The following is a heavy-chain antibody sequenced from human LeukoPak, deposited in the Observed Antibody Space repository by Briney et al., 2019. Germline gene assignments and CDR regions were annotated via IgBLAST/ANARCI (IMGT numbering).Heavy chain of an antibody. D-gene: IGHD3-22*01. Sequence: GGSLRLSCAASGFTFSSYDMSWVRQAQGKGLEWVSAINSSGGSTYYADSVKGRFNISRDNSKNTLYQQMNSLRAENTAVYYCAKGPYYYDSSGYPTNWGQGTLVTVSS. CDR3: AKGPYYYDSSGYPTN. CDR2: INSSGGST. V-gene: IGHV3-23*01. CDR1: GFTFSSYD. J-gene: IGHJ4*02.